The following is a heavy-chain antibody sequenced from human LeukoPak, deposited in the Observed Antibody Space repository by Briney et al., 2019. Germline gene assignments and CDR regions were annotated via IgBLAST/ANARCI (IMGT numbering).Heavy chain of an antibody. J-gene: IGHJ4*02. CDR2: ISSSSSYI. CDR1: GFTFSSYS. CDR3: ARALGLAYFDY. Sequence: GGSLRLSCAASGFTFSSYSMNWVRQAPGKGLEWVSSISSSSSYIYYADSVKGRFTISRDNAKNSLYLQMDSLRAEDTAVYYCARALGLAYFDYWGQGTLVTVSS. V-gene: IGHV3-21*01.